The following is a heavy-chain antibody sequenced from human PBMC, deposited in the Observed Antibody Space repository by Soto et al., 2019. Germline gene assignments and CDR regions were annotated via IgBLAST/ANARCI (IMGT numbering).Heavy chain of an antibody. CDR2: IKSKTDGGTT. CDR1: GFTFSNAW. D-gene: IGHD6-13*01. Sequence: PGGSLRLSXAASGFTFSNAWMSWVRQAPGKGLEWVGRIKSKTDGGTTDYAAPVKGRFTISGDDSKNTLYLQMNSLKTEDTAVYYCTPRIAAAGDFDYWGQGTLVTVSS. J-gene: IGHJ4*02. CDR3: TPRIAAAGDFDY. V-gene: IGHV3-15*01.